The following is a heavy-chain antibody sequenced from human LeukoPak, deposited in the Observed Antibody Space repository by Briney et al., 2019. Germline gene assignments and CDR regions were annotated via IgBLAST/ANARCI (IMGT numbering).Heavy chain of an antibody. V-gene: IGHV3-30*02. Sequence: PGGSLRLSCAASGFTFSSYGMHWVRQAPGKGLKWVAFIRYDGSNKYYADSVKGRFTISRDNSKNTLYLQMNSLRAEDTAVYYCAKDGYCSGGSCYSGWYYYYYMDVWGKGTTVTVSS. CDR2: IRYDGSNK. D-gene: IGHD2-15*01. J-gene: IGHJ6*03. CDR3: AKDGYCSGGSCYSGWYYYYYMDV. CDR1: GFTFSSYG.